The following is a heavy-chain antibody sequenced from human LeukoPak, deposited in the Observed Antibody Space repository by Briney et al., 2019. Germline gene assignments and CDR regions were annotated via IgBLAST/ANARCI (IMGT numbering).Heavy chain of an antibody. CDR1: GFIVSSNY. Sequence: GGSLRLSCAASGFIVSSNYMSWVRQAPGKGLEWVSVIYAGDTTYYADSVKGRFTISRDNSKSTLYLQMNSLRAEDTAVYYCARGSGSPGIFDYWGQGTLVTVSS. V-gene: IGHV3-53*01. CDR3: ARGSGSPGIFDY. D-gene: IGHD3-22*01. J-gene: IGHJ4*02. CDR2: IYAGDTT.